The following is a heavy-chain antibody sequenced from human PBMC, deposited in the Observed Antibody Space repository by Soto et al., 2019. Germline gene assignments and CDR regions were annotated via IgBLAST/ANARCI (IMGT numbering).Heavy chain of an antibody. V-gene: IGHV5-51*01. CDR1: GYSFSDYW. D-gene: IGHD1-26*01. Sequence: AGESLKISCKGSGYSFSDYWVALVRQMPGEGLEWMGTIYPDDSDTRYSPSFQGRVTISADKSTSAAYLQWSTLKASDTAMSYCASGGSFRNCQYDDWGQGPLVTVYS. CDR2: IYPDDSDT. J-gene: IGHJ4*02. CDR3: ASGGSFRNCQYDD.